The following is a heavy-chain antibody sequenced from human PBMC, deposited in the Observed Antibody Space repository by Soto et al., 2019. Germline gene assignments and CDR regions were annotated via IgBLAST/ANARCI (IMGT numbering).Heavy chain of an antibody. D-gene: IGHD4-17*01. V-gene: IGHV3-30*18. Sequence: GGSLRLSCAASGFTFSSYGMHWVRQAPGKGLEWVAVISYDGSNKYYADSVKGRFTISRDNSKNTLYLQMNSLRAEDTAVYYCAKEPTTTEIYYYYYGMDVWGQGTTVTVSS. J-gene: IGHJ6*02. CDR1: GFTFSSYG. CDR2: ISYDGSNK. CDR3: AKEPTTTEIYYYYYGMDV.